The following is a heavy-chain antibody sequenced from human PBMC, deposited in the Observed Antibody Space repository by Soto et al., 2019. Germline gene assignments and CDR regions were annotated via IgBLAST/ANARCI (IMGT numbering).Heavy chain of an antibody. CDR3: AGPGYSSQDY. CDR1: GFTFSSFP. CDR2: ISGSGDGT. J-gene: IGHJ4*02. D-gene: IGHD5-18*01. V-gene: IGHV3-23*01. Sequence: GGSLRLSCAASGFTFSSFPLSWVRQAPGKGLEWVSAISGSGDGTDYAGSVKGRFTISRDNSKNTLYLQMNSLRADDTAIYYCAGPGYSSQDYWGQGAMVTVSS.